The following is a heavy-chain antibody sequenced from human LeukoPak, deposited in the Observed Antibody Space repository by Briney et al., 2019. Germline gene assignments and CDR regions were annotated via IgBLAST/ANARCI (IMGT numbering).Heavy chain of an antibody. V-gene: IGHV3-30-3*01. CDR2: ISHDGSNK. CDR1: GFTFSSYA. Sequence: QPGRSLRLSCAASGFTFSSYAMHWVRQAPGKGLEWVALISHDGSNKYYADSVKGRFTISRDNSKNTLSLQMNSLRAEDTALYYCARGFVLGAAKNYFDYWGQGALVTVSS. J-gene: IGHJ4*02. CDR3: ARGFVLGAAKNYFDY. D-gene: IGHD2-21*02.